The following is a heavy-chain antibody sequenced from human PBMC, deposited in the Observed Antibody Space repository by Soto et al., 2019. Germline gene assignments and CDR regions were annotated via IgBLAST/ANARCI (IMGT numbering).Heavy chain of an antibody. V-gene: IGHV4-39*01. J-gene: IGHJ4*02. D-gene: IGHD6-6*01. CDR1: GGSISSSSYY. CDR2: IYYSGST. CDR3: ARRPIAARPDRYFDY. Sequence: PSETLSLTCTVSGGSISSSSYYWGWIRQPPGKGLEWIGSIYYSGSTYYNPSLKSRVTISVDTSKNQFSLKLSSVTAADTAVYYCARRPIAARPDRYFDYWGQGTLVTVSS.